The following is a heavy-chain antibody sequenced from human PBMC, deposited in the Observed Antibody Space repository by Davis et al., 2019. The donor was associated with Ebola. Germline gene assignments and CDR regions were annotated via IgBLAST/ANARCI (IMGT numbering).Heavy chain of an antibody. V-gene: IGHV4-59*08. J-gene: IGHJ4*02. CDR3: ARLDDYYDSSGDY. CDR1: GGSIRSLY. D-gene: IGHD3-22*01. Sequence: SETLSLTCTVSGGSIRSLYWSWIRQPPGKGLEWIGYIYYSGNSKYNPSLKSRVTMSVDTSKNQFSLKLSSVTAADTAVYYCARLDDYYDSSGDYWGQGTLVTVSS. CDR2: IYYSGNS.